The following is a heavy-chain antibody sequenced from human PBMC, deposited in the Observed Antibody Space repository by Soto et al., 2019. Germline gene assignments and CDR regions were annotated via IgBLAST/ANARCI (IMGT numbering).Heavy chain of an antibody. Sequence: SVKVSCKASGDSFSGFAIHWVRQAPGQGLEWMGGIIPMFGSANYAQKFLGRVTFTADASTSTAYMEMSSLRFEDTAFYYCAVYCDRVVLHYCDRMDVWGPGTSVTVSS. V-gene: IGHV1-69*13. CDR1: GDSFSGFA. CDR2: IIPMFGSA. D-gene: IGHD3-9*01. J-gene: IGHJ6*02. CDR3: AVYCDRVVLHYCDRMDV.